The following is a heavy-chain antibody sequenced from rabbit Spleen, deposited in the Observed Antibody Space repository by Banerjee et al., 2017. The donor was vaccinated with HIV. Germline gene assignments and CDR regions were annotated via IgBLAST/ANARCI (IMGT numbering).Heavy chain of an antibody. V-gene: IGHV1S7*01. Sequence: QLKESGGGLVQPGGSLKLSCKASGFTLSSYYMNWVRQAPGKGLEWIGYIDPVFGSTYYANWVNGRLTISSHNAQNTLYLQLNSLTAADTATYFCARDAGTSFSTYGMDLWGPGTLVTVS. CDR3: ARDAGTSFSTYGMDL. J-gene: IGHJ6*01. CDR2: IDPVFGST. CDR1: GFTLSSYY. D-gene: IGHD4-2*01.